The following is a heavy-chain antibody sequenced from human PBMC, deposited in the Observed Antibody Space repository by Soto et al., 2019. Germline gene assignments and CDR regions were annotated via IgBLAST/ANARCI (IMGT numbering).Heavy chain of an antibody. J-gene: IGHJ5*02. CDR1: GYPFTSYY. CDR3: ASTPYGDYDDWFDP. CDR2: INPSGGST. V-gene: IGHV1-46*03. Sequence: GASLKVSCKASGYPFTSYYIHWVRQAPGQGLEWMGIINPSGGSTSYAQKFQGRVTMTRDTSTSTVYMELSSLRSEDTAVYYCASTPYGDYDDWFDPWGQGTLVTVSS. D-gene: IGHD4-17*01.